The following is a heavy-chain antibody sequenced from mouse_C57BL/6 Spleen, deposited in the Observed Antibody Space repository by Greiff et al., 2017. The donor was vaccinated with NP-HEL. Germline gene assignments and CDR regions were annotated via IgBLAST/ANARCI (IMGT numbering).Heavy chain of an antibody. CDR1: GYAFSSSW. Sequence: VQLQQSGPELVKPGASVKISCKASGYAFSSSWMNWVKQRPGKGLEWIGRIYPGDGDTNYNGKFKGKATLTADKSSSTAYMQLSSLTSEDSAVYFFARIHYDYDGYAMDYWGQGTSVTVSS. CDR3: ARIHYDYDGYAMDY. V-gene: IGHV1-82*01. J-gene: IGHJ4*01. D-gene: IGHD2-4*01. CDR2: IYPGDGDT.